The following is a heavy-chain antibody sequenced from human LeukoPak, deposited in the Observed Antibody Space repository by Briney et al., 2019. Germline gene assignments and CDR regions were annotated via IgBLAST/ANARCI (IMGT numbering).Heavy chain of an antibody. Sequence: PSETLSLTCAVYGGSFSGYYWSWIRQPPGKGLEWIGEINHSGSTNYNPSLKSRVTISVDTSKNQFSLKLSSVTAADTAVYYCASSIVVVPAARREWFDPWGQGTLVTVSS. J-gene: IGHJ5*02. CDR3: ASSIVVVPAARREWFDP. V-gene: IGHV4-34*01. D-gene: IGHD2-2*01. CDR2: INHSGST. CDR1: GGSFSGYY.